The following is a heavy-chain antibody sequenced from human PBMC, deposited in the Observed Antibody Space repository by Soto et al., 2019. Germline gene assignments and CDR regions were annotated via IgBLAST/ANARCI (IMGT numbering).Heavy chain of an antibody. CDR1: GGTFSSYA. V-gene: IGHV1-69*06. CDR2: IIPIFGTA. Sequence: SVKVSCKASGGTFSSYAISWVRQAPGQGLEWMGGIIPIFGTANYAQKFQGRVTITADKSTSTAYMELSSLRSEDTAVYYCARDLGYSYGHGGGNSYYYGMDVWGQGTTVTVSS. J-gene: IGHJ6*02. D-gene: IGHD5-18*01. CDR3: ARDLGYSYGHGGGNSYYYGMDV.